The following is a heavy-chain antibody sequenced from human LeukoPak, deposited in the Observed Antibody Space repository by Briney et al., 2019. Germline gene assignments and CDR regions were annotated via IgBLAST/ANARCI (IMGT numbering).Heavy chain of an antibody. CDR1: EDSVSSNSVT. D-gene: IGHD2-2*01. CDR2: TYYRSTWYN. V-gene: IGHV6-1*01. Sequence: SQTLSLTCAISEDSVSSNSVTWNWIRQSPSRGLEWLGRTYYRSTWYNDYAVSVRGRTTVNPDTSKNQFSLHLNSVTPEDTAVYYCARRLTQYDCFDPWGQGILVTVSS. CDR3: ARRLTQYDCFDP. J-gene: IGHJ5*02.